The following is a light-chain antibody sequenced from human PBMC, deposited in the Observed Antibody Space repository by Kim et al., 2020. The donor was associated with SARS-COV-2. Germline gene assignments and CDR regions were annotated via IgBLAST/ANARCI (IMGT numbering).Light chain of an antibody. V-gene: IGKV1-5*03. Sequence: ASVGDRVTITCRASESISPWLAWYQQKPRTAPKALIYRASCLERGVPPRFSGSGSGTEFTLTINSLQPEDFAIYYCQQYSSSPPTFGQGTKVDIK. J-gene: IGKJ1*01. CDR2: RAS. CDR3: QQYSSSPPT. CDR1: ESISPW.